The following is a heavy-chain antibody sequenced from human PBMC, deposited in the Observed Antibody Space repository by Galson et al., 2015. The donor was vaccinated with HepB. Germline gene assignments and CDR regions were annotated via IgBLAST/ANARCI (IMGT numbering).Heavy chain of an antibody. D-gene: IGHD2-8*01. CDR3: TTADCTNGVCYSVADY. CDR1: GFTFGDYA. J-gene: IGHJ4*02. V-gene: IGHV3-49*03. CDR2: IRSKAYGGTT. Sequence: SLRLSCAASGFTFGDYAMSWFRQAPGKGLEWVGFIRSKAYGGTTEYAASVKGRFTISRDDSKSIAYLQMNSLKTEDTAVYYCTTADCTNGVCYSVADYWGQGTLVTVSS.